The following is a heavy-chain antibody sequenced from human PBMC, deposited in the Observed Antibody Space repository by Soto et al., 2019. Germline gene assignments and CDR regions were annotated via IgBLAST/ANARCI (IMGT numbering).Heavy chain of an antibody. CDR2: IYYSGST. CDR3: ARSYGPGYTFDY. CDR1: GGSISCYY. V-gene: IGHV4-59*08. J-gene: IGHJ4*02. Sequence: SETLSLTCTVSGGSISCYYWSWIRQPPGKGLEWIGYIYYSGSTNYNPSLKSRVTISVDTSKNQFSLKLSSVTAADTAVYYCARSYGPGYTFDYRGQGTLVTVSS. D-gene: IGHD5-18*01.